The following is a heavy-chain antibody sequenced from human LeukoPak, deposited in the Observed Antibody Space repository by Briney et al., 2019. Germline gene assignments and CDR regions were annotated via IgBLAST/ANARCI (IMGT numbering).Heavy chain of an antibody. J-gene: IGHJ6*02. V-gene: IGHV1-18*01. D-gene: IGHD2-2*02. CDR1: GYTFTSYG. CDR3: AREGYCSSTSCYTSVYYYSGMDV. CDR2: ISAYNDNT. Sequence: GASVKVSCKASGYTFTSYGISWVRQAPGQGLEWMGWISAYNDNTNYPQKLQGRVTMTTDTSTSTAYMELRSLRSDDTAVYYCAREGYCSSTSCYTSVYYYSGMDVCGQGTTVTVSS.